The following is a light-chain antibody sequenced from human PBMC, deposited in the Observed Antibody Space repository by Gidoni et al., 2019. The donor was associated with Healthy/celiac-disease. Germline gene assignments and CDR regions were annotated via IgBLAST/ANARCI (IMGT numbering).Light chain of an antibody. Sequence: DIKMTQAPSSLSASVGDSVTITCRASQGISNSLAWYQQKPGKAPKLLLYAASRLESGVPSRFSGSGSGTDYTLTISSLQPEDFATYYCQQYYSTRWTFGQGTKVEIK. CDR2: AAS. CDR3: QQYYSTRWT. J-gene: IGKJ1*01. V-gene: IGKV1-NL1*01. CDR1: QGISNS.